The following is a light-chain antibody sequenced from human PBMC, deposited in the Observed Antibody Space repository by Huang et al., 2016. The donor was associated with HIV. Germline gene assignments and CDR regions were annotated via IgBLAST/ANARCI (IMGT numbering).Light chain of an antibody. V-gene: IGKV1-39*01. CDR3: QQTYSTPKT. Sequence: DIQMTQSPSSLSASVGDRVTITCRTSQRISSYLHWFQQKPGKAPKLLIHTTSSLQGGVSSRFSGSGSGTHFTRTINSLQPEDSATYYCQQTYSTPKTFGQGTKLEIK. CDR2: TTS. CDR1: QRISSY. J-gene: IGKJ2*01.